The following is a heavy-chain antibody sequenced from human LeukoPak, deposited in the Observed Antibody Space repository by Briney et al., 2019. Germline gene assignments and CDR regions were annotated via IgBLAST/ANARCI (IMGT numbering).Heavy chain of an antibody. CDR3: AKALGLEQQLVPFEYYYYGMDV. J-gene: IGHJ6*02. Sequence: PGGSLRLSCAASGFTFDDYAMHWVRQAPGKGLEWVSGISWNSGSIGYADSVKGRFTISRDNAKNSLYLQMNSLRAEDTALYYCAKALGLEQQLVPFEYYYYGMDVWGQGTTVTVSS. V-gene: IGHV3-9*01. CDR2: ISWNSGSI. CDR1: GFTFDDYA. D-gene: IGHD6-13*01.